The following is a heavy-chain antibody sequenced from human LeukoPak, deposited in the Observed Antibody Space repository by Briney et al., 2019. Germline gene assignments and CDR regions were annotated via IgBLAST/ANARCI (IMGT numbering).Heavy chain of an antibody. D-gene: IGHD2-2*01. CDR1: GGSIISSNW. CDR2: IYHSGST. J-gene: IGHJ4*02. Sequence: SETLSLTCGVSGGSIISSNWWSWVRQPPGKGLEWIGEIYHSGSTNYNPSLKSRVTISVDKSKSQFSLELTSVTAADTALYYCARGGCCSSTSCYVFDSWGQGTLVTVSS. V-gene: IGHV4-4*02. CDR3: ARGGCCSSTSCYVFDS.